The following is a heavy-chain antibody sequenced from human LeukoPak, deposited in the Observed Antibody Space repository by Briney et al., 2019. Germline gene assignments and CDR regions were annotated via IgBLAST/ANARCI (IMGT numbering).Heavy chain of an antibody. Sequence: GRSLRLSCSGSGFTFGDHAMSWVRQAPGKGLEWVGFIRSKAYGGTTEYAASVRGRFSISRDDSKNIAYLQMSSLETEDTAVYVCARGPIYLWLYYGMDVWGQGTTVTVSS. CDR1: GFTFGDHA. CDR2: IRSKAYGGTT. J-gene: IGHJ6*02. CDR3: ARGPIYLWLYYGMDV. D-gene: IGHD3-16*01. V-gene: IGHV3-49*04.